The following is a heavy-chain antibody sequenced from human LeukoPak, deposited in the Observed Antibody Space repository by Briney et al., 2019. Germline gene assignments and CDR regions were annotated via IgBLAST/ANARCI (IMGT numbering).Heavy chain of an antibody. D-gene: IGHD6-13*01. J-gene: IGHJ5*02. V-gene: IGHV1-18*01. CDR1: GYTFTSYA. Sequence: ASVKVSCKASGYTFTSYAISWVRQAPGQGLEWMGWISADNGNTDCAQRFQGRVTITADESTSTAYMELSSLRSEDTAVYYCARERGSSSWDWFDPWGQGTLVTVSS. CDR3: ARERGSSSWDWFDP. CDR2: ISADNGNT.